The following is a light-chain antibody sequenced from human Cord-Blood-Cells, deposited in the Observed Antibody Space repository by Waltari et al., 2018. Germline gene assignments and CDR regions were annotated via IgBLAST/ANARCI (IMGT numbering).Light chain of an antibody. CDR3: SSYTSSSTV. J-gene: IGLJ3*02. V-gene: IGLV2-14*01. CDR1: SRDVGGYNY. Sequence: QSALTQPASVSGSPGQSITIPCTGTSRDVGGYNYFSWYQQHPGKAPKLMIYDVSKRPSGVSNRFSGSKSGNTASLTISGLQAEDEADYYCSSYTSSSTVFGGGTKLTVL. CDR2: DVS.